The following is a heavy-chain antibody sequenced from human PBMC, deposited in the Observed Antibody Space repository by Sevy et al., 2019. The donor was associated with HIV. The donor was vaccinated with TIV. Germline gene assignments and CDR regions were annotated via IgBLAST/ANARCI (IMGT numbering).Heavy chain of an antibody. D-gene: IGHD3-22*01. CDR1: GFTFSNAW. V-gene: IGHV3-15*01. CDR3: ATAPGYYDSAPFDY. CDR2: IKSKIDGETT. J-gene: IGHJ4*02. Sequence: GGSLRLSCAVSGFTFSNAWMNWVRQAPGTGLQWVGLIKSKIDGETTDYVAPVKGRFTISRDDSTNTLYLQMNSLKTENTGVYYCATAPGYYDSAPFDYWGPGTLVTVSS.